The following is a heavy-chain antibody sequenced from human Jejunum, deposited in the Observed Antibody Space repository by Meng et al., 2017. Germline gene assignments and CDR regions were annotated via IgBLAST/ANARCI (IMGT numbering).Heavy chain of an antibody. CDR3: AQRGGDY. CDR1: GFTFSSYA. V-gene: IGHV3-23*01. CDR2: ISESGSTI. D-gene: IGHD2-15*01. J-gene: IGHJ4*02. Sequence: GESLKISCAAFGFTFSSYAMSWVRQLPGKGLEWVSRISESGSTIYYADSVKGRFTVSRDNSNSTLYLHMNSLRAEDTAVYFCAQRGGDYWGQGTLVTVSS.